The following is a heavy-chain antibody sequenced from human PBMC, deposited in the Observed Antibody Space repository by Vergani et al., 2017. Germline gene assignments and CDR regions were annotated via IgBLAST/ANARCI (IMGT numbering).Heavy chain of an antibody. J-gene: IGHJ2*01. D-gene: IGHD3-10*01. CDR1: GGSISSYY. V-gene: IGHV4-59*01. Sequence: QVQLQESGPGLVKPSETLSLTCTVSGGSISSYYWSWIRQPPGKGLEWIGYIYYSGSTNYNPSLKSRVTISVDTAKNQFSLKLSSVTAADTAVYYCARGKGYYYGSGSYDWYFDLWGRGTLVTVSS. CDR2: IYYSGST. CDR3: ARGKGYYYGSGSYDWYFDL.